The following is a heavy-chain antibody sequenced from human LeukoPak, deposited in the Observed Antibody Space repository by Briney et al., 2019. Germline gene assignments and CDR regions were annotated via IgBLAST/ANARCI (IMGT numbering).Heavy chain of an antibody. J-gene: IGHJ6*03. D-gene: IGHD6-13*01. CDR3: ARDHSRSWSHYYYMDV. Sequence: ASVKVSSKASGYTFTSYAMNWVRQAPGQGLEWMGWINTNTGNPTYAQGFTGRFVFSLDTPVSTAYLQICSLLGDDTAVYYCARDHSRSWSHYYYMDVWGKGTTVTVSS. CDR1: GYTFTSYA. V-gene: IGHV7-4-1*01. CDR2: INTNTGNP.